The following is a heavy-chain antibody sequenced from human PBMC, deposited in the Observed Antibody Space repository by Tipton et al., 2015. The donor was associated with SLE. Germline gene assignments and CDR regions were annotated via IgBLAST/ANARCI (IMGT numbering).Heavy chain of an antibody. CDR1: GFTFSSYG. CDR3: AKRDFWSGSGPHGMDV. V-gene: IGHV3-30*02. D-gene: IGHD3-3*01. J-gene: IGHJ6*02. Sequence: SLRLSCAASGFTFSSYGMHWVRQVPGKGLEWVAFIRFDGGNKYYADSVKGRFTISRDNSKNTLYLQMNSLRAEDTAVYYCAKRDFWSGSGPHGMDVWGQGTTVTVSS. CDR2: IRFDGGNK.